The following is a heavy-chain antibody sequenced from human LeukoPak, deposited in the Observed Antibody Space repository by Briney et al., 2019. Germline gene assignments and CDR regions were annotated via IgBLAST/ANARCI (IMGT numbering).Heavy chain of an antibody. D-gene: IGHD4-17*01. Sequence: SGGSLRLSCTASGFTFGDYAMSWFRQAPGKGLEWVGFIRSKAYGGTTEYAASVKGRFTISRDDSKSIAYLQMNSLKTEDTAVYYCTRVCRDYGDYVGYWGQGTLVTVSS. CDR2: IRSKAYGGTT. CDR3: TRVCRDYGDYVGY. J-gene: IGHJ4*02. CDR1: GFTFGDYA. V-gene: IGHV3-49*03.